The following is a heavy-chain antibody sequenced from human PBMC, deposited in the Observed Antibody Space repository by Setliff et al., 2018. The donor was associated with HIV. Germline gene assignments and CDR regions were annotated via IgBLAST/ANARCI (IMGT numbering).Heavy chain of an antibody. D-gene: IGHD4-17*01. CDR2: MNPNSGNT. CDR1: GCTFSSYD. CDR3: ARVRRGSSWTLTTLRTFDY. V-gene: IGHV1-8*02. Sequence: ASVKVSCKASGCTFSSYDINWVRQATGQGLEWMGWMNPNSGNTGYAQKFQGRVTMTRNTSISTAYMELSSLRSEDTAVYYCARVRRGSSWTLTTLRTFDYWGQGTLVTVSS. J-gene: IGHJ4*02.